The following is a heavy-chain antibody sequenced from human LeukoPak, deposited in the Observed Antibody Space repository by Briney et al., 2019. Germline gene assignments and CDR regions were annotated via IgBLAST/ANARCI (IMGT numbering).Heavy chain of an antibody. CDR2: INTSGGST. J-gene: IGHJ3*02. Sequence: ASVKVSCKASGYTFTSYYMHWVRQAPGQGLEWMGIINTSGGSTSYAQKFQGRVTMTRGTTTSTVYMELSSLISENTAVDYCARGGRERYSSGWTDACDIWGQGTMATVSS. CDR1: GYTFTSYY. CDR3: ARGGRERYSSGWTDACDI. D-gene: IGHD6-19*01. V-gene: IGHV1-46*01.